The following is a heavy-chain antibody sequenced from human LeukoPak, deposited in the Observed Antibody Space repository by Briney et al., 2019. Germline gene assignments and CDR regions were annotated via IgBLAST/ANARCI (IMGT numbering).Heavy chain of an antibody. D-gene: IGHD5-12*01. Sequence: GGSLRLSCAASGFTFSTYRMNWVRQAPGMGLEWVSYISSSSSITYYADSVKGRFTISRDNAKNSLFLQMDSLRDEDTAVYYCARSGYSGYEFDHWGQGTRVTVSS. CDR2: ISSSSSIT. CDR3: ARSGYSGYEFDH. CDR1: GFTFSTYR. J-gene: IGHJ4*02. V-gene: IGHV3-48*02.